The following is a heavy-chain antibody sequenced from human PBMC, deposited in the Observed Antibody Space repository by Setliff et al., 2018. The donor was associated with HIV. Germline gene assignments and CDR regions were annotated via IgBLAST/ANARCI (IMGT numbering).Heavy chain of an antibody. CDR2: INTNTGNP. Sequence: RASVKVSCKASGYTFTSYAMNWVRQAPGQGLEWMGWINTNTGNPTYAQGFTGRFVFSLDTSVSTAYLQISSLKAEDTAVYYCARGPQWRPSLEDWFDPWGQGTLVTVSS. V-gene: IGHV7-4-1*02. CDR1: GYTFTSYA. CDR3: ARGPQWRPSLEDWFDP. D-gene: IGHD2-2*01. J-gene: IGHJ5*02.